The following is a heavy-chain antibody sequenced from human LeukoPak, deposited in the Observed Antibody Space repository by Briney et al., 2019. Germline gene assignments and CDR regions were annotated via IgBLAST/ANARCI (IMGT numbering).Heavy chain of an antibody. J-gene: IGHJ4*02. CDR1: GFTFNIYW. D-gene: IGHD5-18*01. V-gene: IGHV3-74*01. Sequence: GGSLRLSCEVSGFTFNIYWMHWVRQAPGKELEWVSRINSDGSSTTYADSVKGRFTISRDNAKNTLYLQMNSLRVDDTAVYYCARDRGYSPDYWGQGTLVTVSS. CDR3: ARDRGYSPDY. CDR2: INSDGSST.